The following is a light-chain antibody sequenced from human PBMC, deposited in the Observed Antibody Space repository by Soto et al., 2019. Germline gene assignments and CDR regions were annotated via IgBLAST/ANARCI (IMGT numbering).Light chain of an antibody. Sequence: DIPMTQSPSSLSASVGDRVTITCRASQNINDFLNWYQQKPGKAPNLLIYAASSLQSGVPSRFSGSGSGTDFTLTINSLQPEDFATYYCQQSYSTPLYTFGQGTKLEIK. CDR1: QNINDF. V-gene: IGKV1-39*01. J-gene: IGKJ2*01. CDR2: AAS. CDR3: QQSYSTPLYT.